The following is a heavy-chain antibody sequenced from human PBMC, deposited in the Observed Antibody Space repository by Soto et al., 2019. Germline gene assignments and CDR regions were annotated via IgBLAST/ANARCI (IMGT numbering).Heavy chain of an antibody. J-gene: IGHJ4*02. CDR3: ARRDDSSGYSTFDY. D-gene: IGHD3-22*01. CDR2: IYYSGST. V-gene: IGHV4-31*03. CDR1: GGSISSGGYY. Sequence: SETLSLTCTVSGGSISSGGYYWSWIRQHPGKGLEWIGYIYYSGSTYYNPSLKSRVTISVDTSKNQFSLKLSSVTAADTAVYYCARRDDSSGYSTFDYWGQGTLVTVSS.